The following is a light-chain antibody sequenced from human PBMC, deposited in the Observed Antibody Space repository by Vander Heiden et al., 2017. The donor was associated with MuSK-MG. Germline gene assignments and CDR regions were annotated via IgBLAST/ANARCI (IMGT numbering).Light chain of an antibody. CDR2: GAF. CDR1: QSVSSSY. J-gene: IGKJ5*01. CDR3: QQEAGSAIT. Sequence: EIVLTHSPGTLSLSPGERATLSCRASQSVSSSYLAWYQQEPGQAPRLLIFGAFNRATGTPDRFTGSGSGTDFTLTISRLEPEDFAVYYCQQEAGSAITFGPGTQMDIK. V-gene: IGKV3-20*01.